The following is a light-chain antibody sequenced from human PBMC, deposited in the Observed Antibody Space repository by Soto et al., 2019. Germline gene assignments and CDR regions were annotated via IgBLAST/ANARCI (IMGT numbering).Light chain of an antibody. CDR1: QSISSW. CDR2: KAS. Sequence: DIQMTQSPSTLSASVGDRVTITCRASQSISSWLAWYQQKPGTAPKLLIYKASSLESGVPSRFSGSGSGTEFTLTISSLQPDDFATYYCHQYNSYRRTFGQGTKVEIK. J-gene: IGKJ1*01. V-gene: IGKV1-5*03. CDR3: HQYNSYRRT.